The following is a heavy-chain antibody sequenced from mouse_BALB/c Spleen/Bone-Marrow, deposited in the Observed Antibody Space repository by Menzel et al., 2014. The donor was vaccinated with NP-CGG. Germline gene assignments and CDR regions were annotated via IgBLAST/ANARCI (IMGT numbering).Heavy chain of an antibody. D-gene: IGHD2-4*01. CDR3: ARDDYDAFAY. CDR1: GYTFTSYW. J-gene: IGHJ3*01. Sequence: VHLVESGAELAKPGASVKMSCKASGYTFTSYWMHWIKQRPGQGLEWIGYINPSTGYTEYNQTFKGKATLTAVKSSTTAYMQLSSLTSEDSAVYYCARDDYDAFAYRGQGTLVTVSA. CDR2: INPSTGYT. V-gene: IGHV1-7*01.